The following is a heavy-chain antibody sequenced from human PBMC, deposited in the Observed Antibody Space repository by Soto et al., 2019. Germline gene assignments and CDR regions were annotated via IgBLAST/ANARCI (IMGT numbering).Heavy chain of an antibody. CDR3: ATSGEYSYGHHDAFDI. D-gene: IGHD5-18*01. CDR2: IWYDGSNK. Sequence: SLRLSCAASGFTFSSYGMHWVRQAPGKGLEWVAVIWYDGSNKYYADSVKGRFTISRDNSKNTLYLQMNSLRAEDTAVYYCATSGEYSYGHHDAFDIWGQGTMVTVSS. V-gene: IGHV3-33*01. J-gene: IGHJ3*02. CDR1: GFTFSSYG.